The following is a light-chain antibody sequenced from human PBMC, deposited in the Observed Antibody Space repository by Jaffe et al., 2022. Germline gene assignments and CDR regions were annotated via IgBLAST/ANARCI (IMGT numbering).Light chain of an antibody. CDR2: GAS. CDR3: QQYITSPLT. Sequence: EIVLTQSPGTLSLSPGERATLSCRASQSITSNFLAWYQQKPGQAPRLLIYGASSRATGIPDRFSGSGSGTDFTLTISRLEPEDFAVYYCQQYITSPLTFGQGTRLEIK. J-gene: IGKJ5*01. CDR1: QSITSNF. V-gene: IGKV3-20*01.